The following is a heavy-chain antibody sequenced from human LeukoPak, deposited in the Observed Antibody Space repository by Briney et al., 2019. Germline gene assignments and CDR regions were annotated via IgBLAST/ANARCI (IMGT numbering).Heavy chain of an antibody. CDR2: LSYVGSNK. J-gene: IGHJ4*02. Sequence: GGSLRLSCAAPGFPFISYGMTWVAQAPGKGLEWVAVLSYVGSNKYYADSVKGRFTISRDNSKNTLYLQMNSLRAEDTAVYYCAKDVDPFGSGSYVEGFDYWGQGTLVTVSS. CDR3: AKDVDPFGSGSYVEGFDY. V-gene: IGHV3-30*18. D-gene: IGHD3-10*01. CDR1: GFPFISYG.